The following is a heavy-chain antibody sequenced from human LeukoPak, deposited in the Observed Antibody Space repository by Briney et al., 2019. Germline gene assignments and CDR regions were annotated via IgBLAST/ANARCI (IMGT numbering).Heavy chain of an antibody. Sequence: PGGSLRLSCAASGFTFSSYGMGWVRQAPGKGLEWVSAISGSGGSTYYADSVKGRFTISRDNAKNSLYLQMNSLRAEDMAVYYCAELGITMIGGVWGKGTTVTISS. J-gene: IGHJ6*04. CDR2: ISGSGGST. V-gene: IGHV3-23*01. CDR3: AELGITMIGGV. CDR1: GFTFSSYG. D-gene: IGHD3-10*02.